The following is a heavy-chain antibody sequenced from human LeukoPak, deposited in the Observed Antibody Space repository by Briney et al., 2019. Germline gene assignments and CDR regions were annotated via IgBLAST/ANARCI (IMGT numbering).Heavy chain of an antibody. V-gene: IGHV4-34*01. Sequence: GTLRLSCAASGFTFSSYGMSWVRQPPGKGLEWIGEINHSGSTNYNPSLKSRVTISVDTSKNQFSLKLSSVTAADTAVYYCARPDLWGQGTLVTVSS. CDR2: INHSGST. CDR1: GFTFSSYG. J-gene: IGHJ5*02. CDR3: ARPDL.